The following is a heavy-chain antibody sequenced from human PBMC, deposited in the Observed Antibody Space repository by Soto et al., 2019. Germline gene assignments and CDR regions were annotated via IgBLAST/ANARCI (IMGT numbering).Heavy chain of an antibody. V-gene: IGHV1-46*01. J-gene: IGHJ3*02. CDR3: AREAGYSTAAGAFDI. CDR2: INPSGGST. Sequence: ASVKVSCTASGYTFTSYYMHWVRQAPGQGLEWMGIINPSGGSTSYAQKFQGRVTMTRDTSTSTVYMELSSLRSEDTAVYYCAREAGYSTAAGAFDIWGQGTMVTVSS. D-gene: IGHD2-21*01. CDR1: GYTFTSYY.